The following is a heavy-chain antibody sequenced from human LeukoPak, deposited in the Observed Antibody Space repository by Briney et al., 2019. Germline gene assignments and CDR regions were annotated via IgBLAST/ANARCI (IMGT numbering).Heavy chain of an antibody. J-gene: IGHJ4*02. CDR2: ISGSGGST. CDR3: ANIAIAGFPLPPFDY. V-gene: IGHV3-23*01. Sequence: GGSLRLSCAASGFTFNSYAMSWVRQAPGKGLEWVSAISGSGGSTYYADSVKGRFTISRDNSKNTLYLQMNSLRAEDTAVYYCANIAIAGFPLPPFDYWGQGTLVTVSS. D-gene: IGHD6-13*01. CDR1: GFTFNSYA.